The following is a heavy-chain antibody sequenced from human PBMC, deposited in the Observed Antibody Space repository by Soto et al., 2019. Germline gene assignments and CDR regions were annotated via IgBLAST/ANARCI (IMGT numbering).Heavy chain of an antibody. CDR2: INHSGST. J-gene: IGHJ2*01. D-gene: IGHD4-17*01. V-gene: IGHV4-34*01. CDR1: GGSFSGYY. CDR3: ARGTDYGDYDWYFDL. Sequence: QVQLQQWGAGLLKPSETLSLTCAVYGGSFSGYYWSWIRQPPGKGLEWIGEINHSGSTNYNPSLKSRVTISVDTSKNQFSLKLSSVTAAGTAVYYCARGTDYGDYDWYFDLWGRGTLVTVSS.